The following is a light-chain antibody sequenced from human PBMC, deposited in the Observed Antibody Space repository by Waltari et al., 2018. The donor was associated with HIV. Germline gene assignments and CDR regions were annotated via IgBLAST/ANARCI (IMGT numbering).Light chain of an antibody. J-gene: IGKJ2*01. CDR1: QSVSSDY. CDR3: QQYGSSPYT. CDR2: GAS. Sequence: IVLTQSPGTLSLSPGERATLSCRAGQSVSSDYLAWYQQKPGQAPRLLIYGASSRATGIPDTFAGSGSGTDFTLTSSRLDPEDFAVYYCQQYGSSPYTFGQGTNLEIK. V-gene: IGKV3-20*01.